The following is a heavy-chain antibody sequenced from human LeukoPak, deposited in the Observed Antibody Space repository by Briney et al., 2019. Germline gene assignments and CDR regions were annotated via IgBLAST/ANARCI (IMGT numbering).Heavy chain of an antibody. D-gene: IGHD2-15*01. Sequence: SQTLSLTCAVSGGSISSGGYSWSWIRQPPGKGLEWIGYIYHSGCTYYNPSLKSRVTISVDRSKNQFSLKLSSVTAADTAVYYCARVSSGYCSGGSCSHWFDPWGQGTLVTVSS. CDR3: ARVSSGYCSGGSCSHWFDP. J-gene: IGHJ5*02. V-gene: IGHV4-30-2*01. CDR2: IYHSGCT. CDR1: GGSISSGGYS.